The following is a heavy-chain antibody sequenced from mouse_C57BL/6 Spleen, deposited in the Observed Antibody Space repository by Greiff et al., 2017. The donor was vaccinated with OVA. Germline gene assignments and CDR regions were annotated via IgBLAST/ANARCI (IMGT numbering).Heavy chain of an antibody. V-gene: IGHV6-6*01. CDR1: GFTFSDAW. CDR2: IRNKANNNST. J-gene: IGHJ4*01. CDR3: TPSYYSNYDYAMDY. Sequence: EVKLMESGGGLVQPGGSMKLSCAASGFTFSDAWMDWVRQSPEKGLEWVAEIRNKANNNSTYYAESVKGRFTISRDDSKSSVYLQMNSLRAEDTGIYYCTPSYYSNYDYAMDYWGQGTSVTVSS. D-gene: IGHD2-5*01.